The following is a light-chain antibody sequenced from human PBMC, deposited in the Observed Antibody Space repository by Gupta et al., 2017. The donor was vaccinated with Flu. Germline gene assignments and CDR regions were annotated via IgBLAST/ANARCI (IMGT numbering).Light chain of an antibody. CDR3: QHSYTPPYN. CDR2: GIS. J-gene: IGKJ2*01. CDR1: QNIKNY. V-gene: IGKV1-39*01. Sequence: PSSLSASVGDRVTITCQASQNIKNYVNWYQQKPGRAPRVLIYGISNLQSGVPSRFSGRGSGTDFTLTISGLQPEDFATYYCQHSYTPPYNFGQGTRLEIK.